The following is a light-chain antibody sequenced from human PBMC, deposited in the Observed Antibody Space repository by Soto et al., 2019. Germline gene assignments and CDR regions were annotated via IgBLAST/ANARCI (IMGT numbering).Light chain of an antibody. CDR1: RHVYINA. J-gene: IGKJ3*01. CDR2: GAS. V-gene: IGKV3-20*01. CDR3: QQYGASPFT. Sequence: VVLTQSPATLSLSPGDRATLSCRASRHVYINALGWYQQKPGRTPTPLIYGASTRATDIPDRFSATGSGTDFSLPISGVEPEDSAVYYCQQYGASPFTFGPGTRLEI.